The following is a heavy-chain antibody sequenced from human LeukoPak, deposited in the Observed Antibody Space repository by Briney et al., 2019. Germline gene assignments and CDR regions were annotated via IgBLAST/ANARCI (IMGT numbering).Heavy chain of an antibody. V-gene: IGHV1-46*01. J-gene: IGHJ3*02. CDR2: INPSGGST. CDR1: GYTFISYY. D-gene: IGHD6-19*01. CDR3: ARGGVAVAGYERRDVFDI. Sequence: VASVKVSCKAAGYTFISYYMHWVRQAPGQGLERMGIINPSGGSTSYAQKFQGRVTMTRDTSTSTVYMELSSLRSEDTAVYYCARGGVAVAGYERRDVFDIWGQGTMVTVSS.